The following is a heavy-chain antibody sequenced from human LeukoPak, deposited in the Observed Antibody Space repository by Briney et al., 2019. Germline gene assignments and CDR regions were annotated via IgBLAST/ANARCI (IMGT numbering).Heavy chain of an antibody. CDR2: IYYSGST. CDR1: GGSISSGGYS. D-gene: IGHD4-17*01. J-gene: IGHJ5*02. V-gene: IGHV4-30-2*01. Sequence: SQTLSLTCAVSGGSISSGGYSWSWIRQPPGKGLEWIGYIYYSGSTYYNPSLKSRVTISVDRSKNQFSLKLSSVTAADTAVYYCASKGTYGDYDWFDPWGQGTLVTVSS. CDR3: ASKGTYGDYDWFDP.